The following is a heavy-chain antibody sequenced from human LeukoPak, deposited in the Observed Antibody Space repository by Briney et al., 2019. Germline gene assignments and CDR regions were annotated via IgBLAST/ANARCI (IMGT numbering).Heavy chain of an antibody. J-gene: IGHJ5*02. CDR2: ISTDGSST. CDR3: ARSTMDPNWFDP. D-gene: IGHD3-10*01. CDR1: GFTFSSYW. Sequence: PGGSLRLSCAASGFTFSSYWMHWVRQAPGKGLVWVSRISTDGSSTSYADSVKGRFTISRDNAKNSLYLQMNSLRAEDTAVYYCARSTMDPNWFDPWGQGTLVTVSS. V-gene: IGHV3-74*01.